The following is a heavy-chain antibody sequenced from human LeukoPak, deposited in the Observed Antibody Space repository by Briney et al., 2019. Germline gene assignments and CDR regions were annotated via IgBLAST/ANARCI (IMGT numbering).Heavy chain of an antibody. J-gene: IGHJ3*02. V-gene: IGHV4-34*01. CDR3: ARYRGDGPGTFDI. D-gene: IGHD3-10*01. CDR1: GVSFSGYY. Sequence: SETLSLTCAVYGVSFSGYYWSWIRQPPGKGLEWIGEINHSGSTNYNPSLKSRVTLSVDTSKNRFSLKLSSVTAADTAVYYCARYRGDGPGTFDIWGQGTMVTVSS. CDR2: INHSGST.